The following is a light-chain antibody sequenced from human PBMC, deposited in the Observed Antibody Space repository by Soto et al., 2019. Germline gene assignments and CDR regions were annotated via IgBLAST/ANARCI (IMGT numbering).Light chain of an antibody. CDR2: KAS. J-gene: IGKJ2*01. Sequence: DIQMTQSPSTLSASVGDRVTITCRASESIKPWLAWYQQRPGKAPNLLIYKASSLQSGVSSRFSGSGSGTEFTLIISSLQPDESATYYCQQYNVYPYTFGQGTKVQI. CDR1: ESIKPW. CDR3: QQYNVYPYT. V-gene: IGKV1-5*03.